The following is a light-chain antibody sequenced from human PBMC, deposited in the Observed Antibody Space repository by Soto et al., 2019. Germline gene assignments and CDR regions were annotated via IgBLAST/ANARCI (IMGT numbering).Light chain of an antibody. V-gene: IGLV2-14*01. CDR2: VVS. CDR1: SSAVGGYNY. CDR3: SSYRSGGTFV. Sequence: QSALTQPASVSGSPGQSIAISCTGTSSAVGGYNYVSWHQQHPGKAPKVLISVVSNRPSGVSNRFSGSKSGNTASLTISGLQAEDEADYYCSSYRSGGTFVFGSGTKLTVL. J-gene: IGLJ1*01.